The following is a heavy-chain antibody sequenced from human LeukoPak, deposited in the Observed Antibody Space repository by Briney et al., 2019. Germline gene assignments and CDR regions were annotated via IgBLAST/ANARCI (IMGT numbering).Heavy chain of an antibody. D-gene: IGHD4/OR15-4a*01. CDR3: ARDESAYFDS. J-gene: IGHJ4*02. CDR1: GFTFSNYW. Sequence: GGSLRLSCAASGFTFSNYWMHWVRQAPGKGLVWVSHISRDGSNTFYADPVKGRFTISRDNAKNTLSPQLNSLRAEDTAVYYCARDESAYFDSWGQGTLVTVSS. CDR2: ISRDGSNT. V-gene: IGHV3-74*01.